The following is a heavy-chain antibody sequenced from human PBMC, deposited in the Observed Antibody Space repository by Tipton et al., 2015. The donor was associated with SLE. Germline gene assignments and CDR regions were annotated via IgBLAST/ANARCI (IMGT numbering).Heavy chain of an antibody. Sequence: QSGAEVKKPGASVKVSCKASGYTFTSYYMHWVRQAPGQGLEWMGIINPSGGSTSYAQKFQGRVTMTRDTSTSTVYMELSSLRSEDTAVYYCARDRGTVAGPTGYFQHWGQGTLATVSS. CDR1: GYTFTSYY. J-gene: IGHJ1*01. D-gene: IGHD6-19*01. CDR2: INPSGGST. CDR3: ARDRGTVAGPTGYFQH. V-gene: IGHV1-46*01.